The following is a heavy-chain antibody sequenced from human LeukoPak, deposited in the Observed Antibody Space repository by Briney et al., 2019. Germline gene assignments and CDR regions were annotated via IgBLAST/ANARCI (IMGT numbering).Heavy chain of an antibody. D-gene: IGHD2-2*01. CDR3: ARGATYCSSTSCPTPLSWFDP. J-gene: IGHJ5*02. Sequence: PSQTLSLTCTLSGGYISSGGYFWSWIRQHPGKGLEWFGYIYYSGSTYYNPSLKSRVTISVETSKNQFSLKLSSVTAADTAVYYCARGATYCSSTSCPTPLSWFDPWGQGTLVTVSS. V-gene: IGHV4-31*03. CDR1: GGYISSGGYF. CDR2: IYYSGST.